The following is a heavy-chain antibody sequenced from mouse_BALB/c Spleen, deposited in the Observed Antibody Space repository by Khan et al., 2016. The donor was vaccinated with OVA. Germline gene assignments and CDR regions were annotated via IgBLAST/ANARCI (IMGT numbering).Heavy chain of an antibody. V-gene: IGHV1S81*02. D-gene: IGHD2-10*01. J-gene: IGHJ2*01. Sequence: QVQLQQSGADLVKPGASVKLSCKASGYTFTNYWVHWVKQGPGQGLEWIGEIYPGDGRVNYNEKFKNKASLTVDRSSSTAYMQLSSLTSEDSAVDYWAINAYFGNYCDYWGQGSTLTVSS. CDR3: AINAYFGNYCDY. CDR1: GYTFTNYW. CDR2: IYPGDGRV.